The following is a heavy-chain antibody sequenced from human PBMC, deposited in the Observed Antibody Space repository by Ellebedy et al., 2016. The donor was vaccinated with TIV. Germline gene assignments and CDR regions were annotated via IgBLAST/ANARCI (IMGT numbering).Heavy chain of an antibody. V-gene: IGHV4-38-2*02. CDR1: GYFISDGYY. D-gene: IGHD2-2*01. J-gene: IGHJ6*03. CDR3: ARDGTVLVPAADMDV. Sequence: SETLSLTCTVSGYFISDGYYWGWIRQPPGKGLEWIGSGYHSGSTFYNPSFKSRVSISVDTPKNQFSLRLASVTAADTAVYYCARDGTVLVPAADMDVWGKGTTVTVSS. CDR2: GYHSGST.